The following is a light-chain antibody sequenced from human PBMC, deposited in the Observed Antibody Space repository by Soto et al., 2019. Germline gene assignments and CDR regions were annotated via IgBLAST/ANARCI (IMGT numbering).Light chain of an antibody. CDR1: SSNIGAGYD. CDR2: GNS. CDR3: QSYDSSLSGVV. Sequence: QLVLTQPPSVSGPPGQRGTISCTGSSSNIGAGYDVHWYQQLPGTAPKLLIYGNSNRPSGVPDRFSGSKSGTLACLAITGLQAEDEADYYCQSYDSSLSGVVFGGGTKLTVL. V-gene: IGLV1-40*01. J-gene: IGLJ2*01.